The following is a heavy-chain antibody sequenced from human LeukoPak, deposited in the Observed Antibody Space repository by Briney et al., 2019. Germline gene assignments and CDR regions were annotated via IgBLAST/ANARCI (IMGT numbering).Heavy chain of an antibody. CDR1: GGSISSSSYY. CDR2: IYYSGST. Sequence: SETLSLTCTVSGGSISSSSYYWGWIRQPPGKGLEWIGSIYYSGSTYYNPSLKSRVTISVDTSKSQFSLKLSSVTAADTAVYYCASIVGATTSPGYWGQGTLVTVSS. J-gene: IGHJ4*02. D-gene: IGHD1-26*01. V-gene: IGHV4-39*07. CDR3: ASIVGATTSPGY.